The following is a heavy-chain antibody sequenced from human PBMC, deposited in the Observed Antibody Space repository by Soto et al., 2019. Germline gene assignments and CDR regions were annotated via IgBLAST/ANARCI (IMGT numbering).Heavy chain of an antibody. D-gene: IGHD2-15*01. CDR2: IIPILGIA. CDR1: VGTFSSCT. Sequence: SVKVSCKASVGTFSSCTSSWVRQAPGQGLEWMGRIIPILGIANYAQKFQGRVTITADKSTSTAYMEPSSLRSEDTAVYYCARAETGYCRGGRCYSFECWGQGTLVTVCS. CDR3: ARAETGYCRGGRCYSFEC. V-gene: IGHV1-69*02. J-gene: IGHJ4*02.